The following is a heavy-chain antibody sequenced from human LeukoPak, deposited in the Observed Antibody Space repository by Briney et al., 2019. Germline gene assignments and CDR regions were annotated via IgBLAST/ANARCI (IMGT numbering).Heavy chain of an antibody. CDR3: ASGKIAAAGWYFDL. CDR1: GITPFH. V-gene: IGHV4-59*01. CDR2: IYYSGST. J-gene: IGHJ2*01. D-gene: IGHD6-13*01. Sequence: SETLSLTCSVSGITPFHWSWIRQPPGKGLEWIGYIYYSGSTNYNPSLKSRVTISGDTSKNQFSLKLSSVTAADTAVYYCASGKIAAAGWYFDLWGRGTLVTVSS.